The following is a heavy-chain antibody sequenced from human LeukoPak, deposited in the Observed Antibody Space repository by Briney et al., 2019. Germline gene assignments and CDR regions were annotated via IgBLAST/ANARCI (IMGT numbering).Heavy chain of an antibody. D-gene: IGHD3-22*01. CDR3: AKAIDSRGYWYERGADY. J-gene: IGHJ4*02. Sequence: PGGSLRLSCAASGFTFSSHAMIWVRQAPGKGLEWVSTISGHGDTTYDADSVEGRFTISRDNSKNTMFLQMSSLRAEDTAIYYCAKAIDSRGYWYERGADYWGQGTLVTVSS. CDR2: ISGHGDTT. V-gene: IGHV3-23*01. CDR1: GFTFSSHA.